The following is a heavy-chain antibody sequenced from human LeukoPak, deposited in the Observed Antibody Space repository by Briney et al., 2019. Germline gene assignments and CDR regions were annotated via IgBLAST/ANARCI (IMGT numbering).Heavy chain of an antibody. J-gene: IGHJ4*02. CDR2: IETGGAST. CDR3: PKPLLIPGN. CDR1: GFTFSSYG. D-gene: IGHD4-23*01. Sequence: GGSLRLSCAASGFTFSSYGMSWVRQAPGKGLEWVSAIETGGASTYYADSVKGRFSISRDNSKNTLYLQLNSLRVEDTAFYYCPKPLLIPGNWGPGTLVTVPS. V-gene: IGHV3-23*05.